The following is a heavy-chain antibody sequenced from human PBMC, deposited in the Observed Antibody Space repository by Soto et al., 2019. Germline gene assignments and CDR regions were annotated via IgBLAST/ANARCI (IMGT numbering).Heavy chain of an antibody. D-gene: IGHD6-19*01. CDR2: ISSSGSTI. J-gene: IGHJ3*02. Sequence: PGGSLRLSCAASGFTFSDYYMSWIRQAPGKGLEWVSYISSSGSTIYYADSVKGRFTISRDNAKNSLYLQMNSLRAEDTAVYYCARDIFERGTLIAVAGTFDIWGQGTMVTVSS. V-gene: IGHV3-11*01. CDR1: GFTFSDYY. CDR3: ARDIFERGTLIAVAGTFDI.